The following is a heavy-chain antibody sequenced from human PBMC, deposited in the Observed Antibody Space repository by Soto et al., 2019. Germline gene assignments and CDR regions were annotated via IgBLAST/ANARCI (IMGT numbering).Heavy chain of an antibody. V-gene: IGHV1-18*01. J-gene: IGHJ4*02. CDR1: GYTFNTYS. CDR3: ARENVLSYVDTAMVDYFDY. CDR2: ISGYNGDT. Sequence: QVQLVQSGAEVKKPGASVKVSCKASGYTFNTYSIRWVQQAPGQGLEGMGWISGYNGDTHYAQKFQGRVTMTTDTSTSTAYMELRSLRSDDTAMYYCARENVLSYVDTAMVDYFDYWGQGTLVTVSS. D-gene: IGHD5-18*01.